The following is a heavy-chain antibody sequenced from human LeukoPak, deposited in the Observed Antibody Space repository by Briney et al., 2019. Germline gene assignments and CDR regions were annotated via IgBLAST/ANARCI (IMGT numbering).Heavy chain of an antibody. CDR3: ARGRQDDSSGYPMDYFDY. CDR2: IYTSGST. D-gene: IGHD3-22*01. J-gene: IGHJ4*02. CDR1: GGSISGGSYY. Sequence: PSQTLSLTCTVSGGSISGGSYYWSWIRQPAGKGLEWIGRIYTSGSTNYNPSLKSRVTISVDTSKNQFSLKLSSVTAADTAVYYCARGRQDDSSGYPMDYFDYWGQGTLVTVSS. V-gene: IGHV4-61*02.